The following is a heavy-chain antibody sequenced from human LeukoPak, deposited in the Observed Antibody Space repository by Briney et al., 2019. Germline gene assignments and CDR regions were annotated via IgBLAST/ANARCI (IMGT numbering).Heavy chain of an antibody. CDR2: FYSGGDT. CDR3: AKTSRTGRDGYMDV. V-gene: IGHV3-53*05. Sequence: GGSLRLSCVVSGFTVSSKYMNWVRQAPGRGLEWVSVFYSGGDTYYADSVKGRVTLSRDNSNNTLYLQMNSLRTDDTAVYYCAKTSRTGRDGYMDVWGKGTTVTVSS. J-gene: IGHJ6*03. CDR1: GFTVSSKY. D-gene: IGHD1-1*01.